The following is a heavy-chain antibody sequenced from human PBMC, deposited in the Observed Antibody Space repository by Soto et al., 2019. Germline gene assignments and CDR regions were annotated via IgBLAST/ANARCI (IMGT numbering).Heavy chain of an antibody. D-gene: IGHD3-10*01. CDR1: GGTFSSYA. V-gene: IGHV1-69*01. CDR3: ASRPAGSGTLMGRPGDY. CDR2: IIPIFGTA. Sequence: QVQLVQSGAEVKKPGSSVKVSCKASGGTFSSYAISWVRQAPGQGLEWMGGIIPIFGTANYAQKFQGRVTITADESTSTAYMELSSLRSEDTAVYYCASRPAGSGTLMGRPGDYWGQGTLVTVSS. J-gene: IGHJ4*02.